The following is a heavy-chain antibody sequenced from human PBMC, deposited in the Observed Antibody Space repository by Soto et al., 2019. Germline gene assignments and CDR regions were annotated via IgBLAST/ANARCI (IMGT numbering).Heavy chain of an antibody. CDR2: IYYSGST. Sequence: TSETLSLTCTVSGGSISSYYWSWIRQPPGKGLEWIGYIYYSGSTNYNPSLKSRVTISVDTSKNQFSLKLSSVTAADTAVYYCARISYGMDVWGQGTTVTVSS. CDR3: ARISYGMDV. V-gene: IGHV4-59*01. CDR1: GGSISSYY. D-gene: IGHD3-3*02. J-gene: IGHJ6*02.